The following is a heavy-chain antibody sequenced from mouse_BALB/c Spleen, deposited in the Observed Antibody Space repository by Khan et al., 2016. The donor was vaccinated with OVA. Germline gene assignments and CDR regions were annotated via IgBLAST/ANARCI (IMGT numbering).Heavy chain of an antibody. D-gene: IGHD2-13*01. CDR2: IWSGGST. J-gene: IGHJ1*01. Sequence: VQLQESGPGLVQPSQSLSITCTVSGFSLTSYGVHWVRQSPGKGLEWLGVIWSGGSTDYNAAFISRLSISKDNSKSQVFFKMNSLQPNDTAIYYCARNGDYVHWYFDVWGAGTTVTVSS. V-gene: IGHV2-2*02. CDR1: GFSLTSYG. CDR3: ARNGDYVHWYFDV.